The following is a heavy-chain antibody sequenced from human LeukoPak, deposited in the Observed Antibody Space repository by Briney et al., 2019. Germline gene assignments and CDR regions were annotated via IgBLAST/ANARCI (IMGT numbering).Heavy chain of an antibody. Sequence: GGSLRLSCAASRFTVSSKYMSWVRQAPGKGLEWVSVIYSGGDTYYADSVKGRFTISRDNCKNMLYLQMNSLRVEDTAVYYCARSRGFFDCWGQGTLVTVSS. V-gene: IGHV3-53*01. D-gene: IGHD3-10*01. J-gene: IGHJ4*02. CDR3: ARSRGFFDC. CDR2: IYSGGDT. CDR1: RFTVSSKY.